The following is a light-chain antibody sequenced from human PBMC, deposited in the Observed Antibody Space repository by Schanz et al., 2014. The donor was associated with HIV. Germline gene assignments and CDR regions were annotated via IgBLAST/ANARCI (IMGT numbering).Light chain of an antibody. CDR3: QQYGSPPWT. J-gene: IGKJ1*01. CDR2: GAS. Sequence: EIVLTQSPGTLSLSLGERATLSCRASQSVSSNFLAWYQQKPNQAPRLLIFGASNRAIGIPARFSGSDSGTDFTLTISRVEPEDYAVYYCQQYGSPPWTFGQGTKVEV. V-gene: IGKV3-20*01. CDR1: QSVSSNF.